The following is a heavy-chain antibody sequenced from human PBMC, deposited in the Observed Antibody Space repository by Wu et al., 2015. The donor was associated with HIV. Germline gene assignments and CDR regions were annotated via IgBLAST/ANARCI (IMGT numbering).Heavy chain of an antibody. CDR1: GYTLTELS. J-gene: IGHJ3*02. V-gene: IGHV1-24*01. D-gene: IGHD5-12*01. Sequence: QVQLVQSGAEVKKPGASVKVSCKVSGYTLTELSMHWVRQAPGKGLEWMGGFDPEDGETIYAQKFQGRVTMTEDTSTDTAYMELSSLRSEDTAVYYCATDLHVPGGYHVLDAFDIWGPKGQVVTGSLQ. CDR3: ATDLHVPGGYHVLDAFDI. CDR2: FDPEDGET.